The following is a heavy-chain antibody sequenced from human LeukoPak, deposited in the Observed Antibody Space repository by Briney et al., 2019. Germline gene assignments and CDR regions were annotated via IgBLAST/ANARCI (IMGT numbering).Heavy chain of an antibody. J-gene: IGHJ4*02. Sequence: GGSLRLSCAASGFSFNSYWMSWVRQAPGKGLEWVANTRPDGSEKYYVDSVRGRFTISRDNAKNLLYLQMSNLRAEDTAVYYCATDGYSSARDYWGQGTLVTVSS. CDR2: TRPDGSEK. D-gene: IGHD6-25*01. CDR3: ATDGYSSARDY. CDR1: GFSFNSYW. V-gene: IGHV3-7*01.